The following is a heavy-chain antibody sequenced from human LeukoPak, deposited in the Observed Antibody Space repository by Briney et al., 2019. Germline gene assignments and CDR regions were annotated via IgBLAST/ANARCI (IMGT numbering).Heavy chain of an antibody. D-gene: IGHD5-18*01. V-gene: IGHV3-9*01. J-gene: IGHJ6*02. CDR3: AKKHRGYSYLGGYYGMDV. Sequence: PGGSLRLSCSTSGFTFDDYAMHWVRQAPGKGLEWVSGISWNSGSIGYADSVKGRFTISRDNAKNSLYLQMNSLRAEDTALYYCAKKHRGYSYLGGYYGMDVWGQGTTVTVSS. CDR2: ISWNSGSI. CDR1: GFTFDDYA.